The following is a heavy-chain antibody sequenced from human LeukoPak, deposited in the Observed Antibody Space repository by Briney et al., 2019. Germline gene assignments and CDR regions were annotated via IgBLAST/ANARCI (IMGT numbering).Heavy chain of an antibody. Sequence: GGSLRLSRAASGVTVRTNDMSWVRQAPGKGLEWVSFIDNGGNTYYADSVKGRFTISRDSSKSTLYLQMKGLRADDTAVYYCARNRDYCFDFWGQGTLVTVSS. J-gene: IGHJ4*02. D-gene: IGHD2/OR15-2a*01. CDR3: ARNRDYCFDF. V-gene: IGHV3-53*01. CDR2: IDNGGNT. CDR1: GVTVRTND.